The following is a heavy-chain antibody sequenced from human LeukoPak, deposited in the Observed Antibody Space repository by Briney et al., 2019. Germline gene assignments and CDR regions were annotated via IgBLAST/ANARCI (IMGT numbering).Heavy chain of an antibody. CDR3: ARDRDSSGWYEGFDY. CDR1: GFTFSSSA. Sequence: GGSLRLSCAASGFTFSSSAMHWVRQAPDKGLEWVAVISYDGSNKYYADSVKGRFAISRDNSKNTLYLQMNSLRADDTAVYYCARDRDSSGWYEGFDYWGQGTLVTVSS. CDR2: ISYDGSNK. J-gene: IGHJ4*02. D-gene: IGHD6-19*01. V-gene: IGHV3-30*09.